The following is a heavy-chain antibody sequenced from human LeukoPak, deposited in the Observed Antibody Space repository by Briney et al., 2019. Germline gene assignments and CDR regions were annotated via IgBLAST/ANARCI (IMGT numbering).Heavy chain of an antibody. D-gene: IGHD6-19*01. CDR3: ARASSGWYGGSYYYYGMDV. Sequence: SQTLSLTCAISGDSVSSNSAAWNWIRQSPSRGLEWLGRTYYRSKWYNDYVVSVKSRITINPDTSKNQFSLQLNSVTPEDTAVYYCARASSGWYGGSYYYYGMDVWGQGTTVTVSS. J-gene: IGHJ6*02. CDR1: GDSVSSNSAA. CDR2: TYYRSKWYN. V-gene: IGHV6-1*01.